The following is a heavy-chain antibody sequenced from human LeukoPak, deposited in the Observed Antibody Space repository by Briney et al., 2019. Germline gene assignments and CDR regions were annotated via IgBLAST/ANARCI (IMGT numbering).Heavy chain of an antibody. Sequence: GVSLRVSCAASGFAFSSYWMSWVRQAPGKRLEWLANIKQDGSEKYYVDSVKGRFTISRDNAKNSLYLQLNSLRAEDTAVYYCARDGGSYCTGNLCYKDGFFDYWGQGTLVTVSS. CDR1: GFAFSSYW. CDR3: ARDGGSYCTGNLCYKDGFFDY. CDR2: IKQDGSEK. D-gene: IGHD2-8*02. J-gene: IGHJ4*02. V-gene: IGHV3-7*01.